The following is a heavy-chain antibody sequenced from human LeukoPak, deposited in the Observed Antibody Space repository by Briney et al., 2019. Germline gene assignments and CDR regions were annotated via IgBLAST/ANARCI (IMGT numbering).Heavy chain of an antibody. Sequence: GASVKVSCKASGYTFTSYGISWVRQAPGQGLEWMGGIIPIFGTANYAQKFQGRVTITADESTSTAYMELSSLRSEDTAVYYCASGSLAEGGYSYGPDYYYYMDVWGKGTTVTVSS. V-gene: IGHV1-69*13. CDR3: ASGSLAEGGYSYGPDYYYYMDV. CDR1: GYTFTSYG. CDR2: IIPIFGTA. D-gene: IGHD5-18*01. J-gene: IGHJ6*03.